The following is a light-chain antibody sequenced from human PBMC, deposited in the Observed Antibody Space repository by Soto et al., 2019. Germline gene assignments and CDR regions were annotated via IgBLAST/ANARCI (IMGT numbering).Light chain of an antibody. CDR2: GAA. CDR1: QSVSSN. V-gene: IGKV3-15*01. J-gene: IGKJ5*01. CDR3: QQYNNWPPIT. Sequence: EIVMTQSPATLTVSPGERATLSCRASQSVSSNLAWYQQKPGQAPRLLIYGAATRATGIPARFSGSRSGTEFTLTISSLQSEDFAVYYCQQYNNWPPITFGQGTRLEIK.